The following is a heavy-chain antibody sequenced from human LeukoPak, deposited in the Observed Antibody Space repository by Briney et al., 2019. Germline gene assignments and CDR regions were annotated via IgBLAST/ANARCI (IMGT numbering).Heavy chain of an antibody. CDR2: ISSSGSTI. J-gene: IGHJ3*02. D-gene: IGHD1-26*01. CDR1: GFTFSDYY. V-gene: IGHV3-11*04. CDR3: ARASGSYSLDAFDI. Sequence: GGSLRLSCAASGFTFSDYYMGWIRQAPGKGLEGVSYISSSGSTIYYADSVEGRFTISSDKAQHSLYLQMNSLSAEDTAVYYCARASGSYSLDAFDIWGQGTMVTVSS.